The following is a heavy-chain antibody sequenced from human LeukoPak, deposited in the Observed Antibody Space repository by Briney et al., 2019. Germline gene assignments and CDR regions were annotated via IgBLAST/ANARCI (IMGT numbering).Heavy chain of an antibody. CDR3: AEGGWNYGTDY. V-gene: IGHV3-43*02. CDR2: ISGDGGST. J-gene: IGHJ4*02. D-gene: IGHD1-7*01. CDR1: GFTFDEYA. Sequence: GGSLRLSRAAPGFTFDEYARYGVRQALRKGLQWVSLISGDGGSTYYADSVKGRFTISRDNSKNSLYLQMNSLRTEDTALYYCAEGGWNYGTDYWGQGTVYTVSS.